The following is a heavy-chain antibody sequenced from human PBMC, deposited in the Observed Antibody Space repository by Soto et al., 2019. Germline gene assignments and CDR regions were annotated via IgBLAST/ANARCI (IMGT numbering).Heavy chain of an antibody. V-gene: IGHV2-5*01. CDR3: AHHTITPATNWFDP. CDR2: IYWNDDK. Sequence: SGPTLVNPTQTLTLTGTFSGFSLTTSGVGVGWIRQPPGKALEWLALIYWNDDKRYSPSLKGRLIITKDTSKNQVVLAMTNMDPVDTATYYCAHHTITPATNWFDPWGLGTLVTVSS. D-gene: IGHD2-2*01. CDR1: GFSLTTSGVG. J-gene: IGHJ5*02.